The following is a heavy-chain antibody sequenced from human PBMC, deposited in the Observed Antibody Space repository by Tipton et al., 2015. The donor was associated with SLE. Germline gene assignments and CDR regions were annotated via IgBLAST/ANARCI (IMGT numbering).Heavy chain of an antibody. V-gene: IGHV4-61*01. CDR1: GGSISSSSYY. CDR3: ARGSLWSGYYYYYYYYMDV. CDR2: IYYSGST. Sequence: LRLSCTVSGGSISSSSYYWSWIRQPPGKGLEWIGYIYYSGSTNYNPSLKSRVTISVDTSKNQFSLKLSSVTAADTAVYYCARGSLWSGYYYYYYYYMDVWGKGTTVTVSS. D-gene: IGHD3-3*01. J-gene: IGHJ6*03.